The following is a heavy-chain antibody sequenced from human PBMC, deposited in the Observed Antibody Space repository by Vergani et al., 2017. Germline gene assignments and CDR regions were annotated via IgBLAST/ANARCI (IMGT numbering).Heavy chain of an antibody. CDR3: AQQRGGAVAGIFDY. J-gene: IGHJ4*02. CDR2: ISYDGSNK. CDR1: GFTFSSYG. D-gene: IGHD6-19*01. Sequence: VQLVESGGGVVQPGRSLRLSCAASGFTFSSYGMHWVRQAPGKGLEWVAVISYDGSNKYYADSVKGRFTISRDNSKNTLYLQMNSLRAEDTAVYYCAQQRGGAVAGIFDYWGQGTLVTVSS. V-gene: IGHV3-30*18.